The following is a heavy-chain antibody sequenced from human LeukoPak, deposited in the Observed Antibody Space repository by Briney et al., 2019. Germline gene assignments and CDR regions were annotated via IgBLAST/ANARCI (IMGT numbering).Heavy chain of an antibody. J-gene: IGHJ3*02. Sequence: SETLSLTCAVYGGSFSGYYWSWIRQPPGKGLEWIGEINHSGSTNYNPSLKSRVTISVDRSKNQFSLKLSSVTAADTAVYYCAVYSNDAFDIWGQGTMVTVSS. D-gene: IGHD2-21*01. V-gene: IGHV4-34*01. CDR2: INHSGST. CDR1: GGSFSGYY. CDR3: AVYSNDAFDI.